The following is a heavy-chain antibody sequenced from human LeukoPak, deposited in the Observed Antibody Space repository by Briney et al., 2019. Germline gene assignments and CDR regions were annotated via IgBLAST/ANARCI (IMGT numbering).Heavy chain of an antibody. CDR3: ARDNSVRDEAWWFNP. Sequence: SVKVSCKASGGTFSSYAISWVRQAPGQGLEWMGGIIPIFGTANYAQKFQGRVTLTRDMSTSTDYLELSSLRSEDTAVYYCARDNSVRDEAWWFNPWGQGTLVTVSS. CDR1: GGTFSSYA. V-gene: IGHV1-69*05. CDR2: IIPIFGTA. D-gene: IGHD5-24*01. J-gene: IGHJ5*02.